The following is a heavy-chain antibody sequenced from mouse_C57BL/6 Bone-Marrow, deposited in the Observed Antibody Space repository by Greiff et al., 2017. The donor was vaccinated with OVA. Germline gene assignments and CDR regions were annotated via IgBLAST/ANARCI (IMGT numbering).Heavy chain of an antibody. D-gene: IGHD1-1*01. CDR2: IYPGNSDP. J-gene: IGHJ4*01. CDR1: GYTFTSYW. V-gene: IGHV1-5*01. Sequence: EVQLQQSGTVLARPGASVKMSCKTSGYTFTSYWMHWVKQRPGQGLEWIGAIYPGNSDPSYNQTFKGKAKLTAVTSASTAYMELSSLTNEDSAVYYCTREIYYCGSSYAMDYWGQGTSVTVSS. CDR3: TREIYYCGSSYAMDY.